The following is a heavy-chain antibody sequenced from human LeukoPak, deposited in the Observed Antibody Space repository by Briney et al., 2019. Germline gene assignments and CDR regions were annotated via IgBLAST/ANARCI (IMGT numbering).Heavy chain of an antibody. V-gene: IGHV3-21*06. Sequence: PGGSLRLSCTASGLTFSTSGFNWVRQAPGGGLEWVASIGPTGSDRYHADSITGRFTISRDNANNFLYLQMNSLRAEDTAVYYCATETNGRHYDYWGQGTLLTVSS. CDR2: IGPTGSDR. J-gene: IGHJ4*02. CDR3: ATETNGRHYDY. CDR1: GLTFSTSG. D-gene: IGHD1-14*01.